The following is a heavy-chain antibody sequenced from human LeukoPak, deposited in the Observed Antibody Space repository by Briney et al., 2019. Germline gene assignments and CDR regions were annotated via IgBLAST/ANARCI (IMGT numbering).Heavy chain of an antibody. Sequence: SETLSLTCTVSGGSISTYYWTWIRQPPGKELDYIGYIYYSGSTNYNPSLKSRVTISVDTSKNQFSLKLSSVTAADTAVYYCARGLWTTVTSYYFDYWGQGTLVTVSS. CDR2: IYYSGST. V-gene: IGHV4-59*01. J-gene: IGHJ4*02. CDR3: ARGLWTTVTSYYFDY. D-gene: IGHD4-17*01. CDR1: GGSISTYY.